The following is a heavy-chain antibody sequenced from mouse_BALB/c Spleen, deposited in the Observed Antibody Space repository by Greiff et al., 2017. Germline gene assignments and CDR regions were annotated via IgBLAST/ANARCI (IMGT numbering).Heavy chain of an antibody. Sequence: QVQLQQSGPGLVAPSQSLSITCTVSGFSLTSYGVHWVRQPPGKGLEWLGVIWAGGSTNYNSALMSRLSISKDNSKSQVFLKMNSLQTDDTAMYYCARERDYDYPYYAMDYWGQGTSVTVSS. V-gene: IGHV2-9*02. D-gene: IGHD2-4*01. CDR2: IWAGGST. J-gene: IGHJ4*01. CDR3: ARERDYDYPYYAMDY. CDR1: GFSLTSYG.